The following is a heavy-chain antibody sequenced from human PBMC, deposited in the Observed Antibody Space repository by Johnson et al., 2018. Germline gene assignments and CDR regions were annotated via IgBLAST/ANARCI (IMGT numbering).Heavy chain of an antibody. V-gene: IGHV3-74*01. CDR3: ARDPLYYDSVGYHDS. Sequence: VQLVQSGGGLVQPGGSLRLSCAASGFTFSSYWMHWVRQAPGKGLVWVSRINSDGSSTSYADSVKGRFTISRDNAKNTLYLQMNRLRAGDTAVYYGARDPLYYDSVGYHDSWGQGTLVTVSA. J-gene: IGHJ4*02. D-gene: IGHD3-22*01. CDR2: INSDGSST. CDR1: GFTFSSYW.